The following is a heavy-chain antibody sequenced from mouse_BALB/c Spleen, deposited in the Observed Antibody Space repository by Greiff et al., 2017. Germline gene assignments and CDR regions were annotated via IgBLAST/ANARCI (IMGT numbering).Heavy chain of an antibody. V-gene: IGHV1-82*01. CDR1: GYAFSSSW. CDR2: IYPGDGDT. D-gene: IGHD3-2*01. CDR3: ARRDSSGYVGGAMDY. Sequence: QVQLKESGPELVKPGASVKISCKASGYAFSSSWMNWVKQRPGQGLEWIGRIYPGDGDTNYNGKFKGKATLTADKSSSTAYMQLSSLTSVDSAVYFCARRDSSGYVGGAMDYWGQGTSVTVSS. J-gene: IGHJ4*01.